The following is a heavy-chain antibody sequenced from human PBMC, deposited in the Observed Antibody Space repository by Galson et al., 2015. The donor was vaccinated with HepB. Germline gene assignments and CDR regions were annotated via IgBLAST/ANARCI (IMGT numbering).Heavy chain of an antibody. J-gene: IGHJ4*02. V-gene: IGHV5-10-1*01. CDR2: IDPSDSYT. Sequence: QSAAEAQKPAESLRISCKGSGYSFTSDWISWVRQMPGKGLEWMGRIDPSDSYTNYSPSFQGHVTISADKSHSTAYLQWSSLKASDTDMYYCARQLDSYGPFDSWGQGTLVTVSS. D-gene: IGHD5-18*01. CDR1: GYSFTSDW. CDR3: ARQLDSYGPFDS.